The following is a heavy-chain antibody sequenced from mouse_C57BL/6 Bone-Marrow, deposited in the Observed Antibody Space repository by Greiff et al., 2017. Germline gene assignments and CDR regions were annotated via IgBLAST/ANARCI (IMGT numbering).Heavy chain of an antibody. Sequence: VQLQQSGAELARPGASVKLSCKASGYTFTSYGISWVKQRTGQGLEWIGEIYTRSGNTYYNEKFKGKATLTSDKSSSTAYMELHSLTSEDSAVYFCARRTGYWDFDVWGTGTSVTVSS. CDR2: IYTRSGNT. CDR3: ARRTGYWDFDV. J-gene: IGHJ1*03. D-gene: IGHD4-1*01. V-gene: IGHV1-81*01. CDR1: GYTFTSYG.